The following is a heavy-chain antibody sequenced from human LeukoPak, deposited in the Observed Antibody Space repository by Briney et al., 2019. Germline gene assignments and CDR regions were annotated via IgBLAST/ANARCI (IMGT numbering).Heavy chain of an antibody. D-gene: IGHD1-1*01. Sequence: SETLSLTCTVSGGFTSPYKWNWIRQPPGKGLEWIGFVYNSGTTSYNPSLKNRVTISVDTSKSQFSLRLSSVTAADTAVYYCARGGGTLADYYYYDLDVWGQGTTVTVSS. CDR3: ARGGGTLADYYYYDLDV. V-gene: IGHV4-59*12. CDR2: VYNSGTT. J-gene: IGHJ6*02. CDR1: GGFTSPYK.